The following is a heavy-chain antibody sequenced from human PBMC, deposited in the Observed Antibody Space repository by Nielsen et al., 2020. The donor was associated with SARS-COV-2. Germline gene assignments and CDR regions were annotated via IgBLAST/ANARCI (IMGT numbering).Heavy chain of an antibody. CDR1: GYTFTSYG. J-gene: IGHJ4*02. Sequence: ASVKVSCKASGYTFTSYGISWVRQAPGQGLEWMGWISAYNGNTNYAQKLQGRVTMTTDTSTSTAYMELRSLRSDDTAVYYCARTTYYYDSSGLASFDYWGQGTLVTVSS. D-gene: IGHD3-22*01. CDR3: ARTTYYYDSSGLASFDY. CDR2: ISAYNGNT. V-gene: IGHV1-18*01.